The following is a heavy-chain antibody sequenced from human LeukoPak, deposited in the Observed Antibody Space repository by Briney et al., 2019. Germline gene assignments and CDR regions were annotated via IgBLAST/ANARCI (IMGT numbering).Heavy chain of an antibody. J-gene: IGHJ4*02. V-gene: IGHV3-23*01. D-gene: IGHD6-13*01. CDR3: AKLMQQLPILDY. CDR2: ISGSGGST. CDR1: GFMFSSYT. Sequence: GGSLRLSCAASGFMFSSYTINWVRQPPGKGLEWVSAISGSGGSTYYADSVKGRFTISRDNSKNTLYLQMNSLRAEDTAVYCCAKLMQQLPILDYWGQGTLVTVSS.